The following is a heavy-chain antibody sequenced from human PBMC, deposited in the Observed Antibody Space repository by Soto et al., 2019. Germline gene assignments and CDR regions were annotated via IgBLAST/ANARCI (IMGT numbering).Heavy chain of an antibody. Sequence: SVKVSCKASGGTFSSYAISWVRQAPGQGLEWMGGIIPIFGTANYAQKFQGRVTITADESTSTAYMELSSLRSEDTAVYYCARIAEAGGYYYYGMDVWGQGTTVTSP. CDR1: GGTFSSYA. CDR2: IIPIFGTA. CDR3: ARIAEAGGYYYYGMDV. J-gene: IGHJ6*02. D-gene: IGHD6-19*01. V-gene: IGHV1-69*13.